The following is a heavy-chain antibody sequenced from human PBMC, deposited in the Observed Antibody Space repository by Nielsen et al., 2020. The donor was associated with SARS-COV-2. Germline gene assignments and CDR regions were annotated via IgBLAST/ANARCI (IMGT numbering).Heavy chain of an antibody. CDR3: AREKRPGGIIAVARNYYYYYGMDV. D-gene: IGHD6-19*01. Sequence: VRQAPGKGLEWVSYISSSSSTIYYADSVKGRFTISRDNAKNSLYLQMNSLRDEDTAVYYCAREKRPGGIIAVARNYYYYYGMDVWGQGTTVTVSS. V-gene: IGHV3-48*02. J-gene: IGHJ6*02. CDR2: ISSSSSTI.